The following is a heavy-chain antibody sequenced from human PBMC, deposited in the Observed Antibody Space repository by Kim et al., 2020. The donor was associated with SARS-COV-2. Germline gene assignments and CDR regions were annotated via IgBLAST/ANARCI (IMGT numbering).Heavy chain of an antibody. V-gene: IGHV3-21*01. CDR2: ISSSSSYI. D-gene: IGHD3-22*01. CDR1: GFTFSSYS. J-gene: IGHJ4*02. CDR3: ARGSNRLYDSSGYPYFDY. Sequence: GGSLRLSCAASGFTFSSYSMNWVRQAPGKGLEWVSSISSSSSYIYYADSVKGRFTISRDNAKNSLYLQMNSLRAEDTAVYYCARGSNRLYDSSGYPYFDYWGQGTLVTVSS.